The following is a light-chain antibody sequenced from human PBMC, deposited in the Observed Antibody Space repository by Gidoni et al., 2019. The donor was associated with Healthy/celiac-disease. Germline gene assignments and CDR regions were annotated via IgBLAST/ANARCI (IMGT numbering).Light chain of an antibody. V-gene: IGKV3-15*01. Sequence: EIVTTQSPATLSVSPGERATLSCRASQSVSSNLARYQQKPGQAPRLLIYGASTRATGIPARFGGSGSGTEFTLTISSLQSEDFAVYYCQQYNNWPPLTFGGGTKVEIK. CDR3: QQYNNWPPLT. J-gene: IGKJ4*01. CDR2: GAS. CDR1: QSVSSN.